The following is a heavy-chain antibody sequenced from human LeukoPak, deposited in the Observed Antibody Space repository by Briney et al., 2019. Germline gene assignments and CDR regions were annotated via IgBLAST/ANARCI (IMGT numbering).Heavy chain of an antibody. D-gene: IGHD2-2*02. CDR3: ARDLRCSSTSCYTPLDY. Sequence: ASVKVSCKASGYTFTGYYMHWVRQAPGQGLEWMGWINPNSGGTNYAQKFQGRVTMTRDTSISTAYMELSKLRSDDTAVYYCARDLRCSSTSCYTPLDYWGQGTLVTVSS. CDR2: INPNSGGT. J-gene: IGHJ4*02. CDR1: GYTFTGYY. V-gene: IGHV1-2*02.